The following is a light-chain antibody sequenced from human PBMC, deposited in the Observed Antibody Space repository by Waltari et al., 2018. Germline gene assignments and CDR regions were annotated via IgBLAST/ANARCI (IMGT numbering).Light chain of an antibody. J-gene: IGKJ2*01. V-gene: IGKV3-20*01. CDR1: QSVSSNY. CDR2: DAS. Sequence: ENVLTQSPGTLSLSPGESATLPCRASQSVSSNYLAWYQQKPGQAPRLLIYDASSRATGIPDRFSGSGSGTDFTLTISRLEPEDFAVYYCQQYGSSWYTFGQGTKLQIK. CDR3: QQYGSSWYT.